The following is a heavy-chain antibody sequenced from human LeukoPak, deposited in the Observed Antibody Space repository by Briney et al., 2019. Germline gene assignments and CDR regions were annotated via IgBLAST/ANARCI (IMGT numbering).Heavy chain of an antibody. D-gene: IGHD3-10*01. Sequence: ASVKVSCKASGYTFTKYDINWVRQATGQGLEWMGCINPNSGNTDYAQTFQGRVTITRNTSISTAYMELSSLRSEDTAVYYCARSYGSWFDPWGQGTLVTVSS. J-gene: IGHJ5*02. V-gene: IGHV1-8*03. CDR3: ARSYGSWFDP. CDR2: INPNSGNT. CDR1: GYTFTKYD.